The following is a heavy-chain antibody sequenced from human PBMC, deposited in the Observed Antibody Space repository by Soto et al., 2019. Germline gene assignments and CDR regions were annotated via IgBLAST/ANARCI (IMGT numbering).Heavy chain of an antibody. J-gene: IGHJ4*02. CDR1: GCTFSSYA. Sequence: ASVKVSCKASGCTFSSYAISWVRKAHGQGLEWMGGIIPIFGTANYAQKFQGRVTITADESTSTAYMELSSLRSEETAVYYCARDRSPTYGSGSSSFDYSGQGTLVPVSS. V-gene: IGHV1-69*13. CDR3: ARDRSPTYGSGSSSFDY. CDR2: IIPIFGTA. D-gene: IGHD3-10*01.